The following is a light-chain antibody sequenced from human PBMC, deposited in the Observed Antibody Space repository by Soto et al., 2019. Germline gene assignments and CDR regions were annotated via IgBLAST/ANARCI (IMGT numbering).Light chain of an antibody. CDR3: SSYTSSSTLRV. Sequence: QSVLTQPASVSGSPGQSITISCTGTSSDVGGYNYVSWYQQHPGKAPKLMIYDVSNQPSGVSNRFSGSKSGNTASLTISGLQAEDEADYYCSSYTSSSTLRVFGTGTKVTVL. CDR2: DVS. V-gene: IGLV2-14*01. J-gene: IGLJ1*01. CDR1: SSDVGGYNY.